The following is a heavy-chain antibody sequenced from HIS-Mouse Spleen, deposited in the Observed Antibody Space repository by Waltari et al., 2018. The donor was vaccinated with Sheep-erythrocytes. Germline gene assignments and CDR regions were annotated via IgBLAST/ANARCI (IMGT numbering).Heavy chain of an antibody. V-gene: IGHV3-21*01. CDR2: ISSSSSYI. J-gene: IGHJ4*02. CDR3: FDY. D-gene: IGHD1-26*01. Sequence: EVQLVESGGGVVKPGGSLRPPCAASGLTFSSYSMIWVRQAPGEGLEWFSSISSSSSYIYYADSVKGRFTISRDNAKNSLYLQMNSLRALRVASGATFDYWGQGTLVTVSS. CDR1: GLTFSSYS.